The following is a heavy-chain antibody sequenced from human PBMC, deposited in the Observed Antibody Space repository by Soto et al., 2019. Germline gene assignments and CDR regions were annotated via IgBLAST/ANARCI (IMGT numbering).Heavy chain of an antibody. CDR2: ISGSGTRT. CDR1: GFTFSNYA. CDR3: AKGSHSSGWSPNDY. J-gene: IGHJ4*02. Sequence: EVQLLESGGGLVQPGGSLRLSCAASGFTFSNYAMTWVRQAPGKGLEWVSGISGSGTRTFYADSVKGRFTISRDNSKNALYLQLSSLGAEDTAVYYWAKGSHSSGWSPNDYWGQGTLVTVSS. D-gene: IGHD6-19*01. V-gene: IGHV3-23*01.